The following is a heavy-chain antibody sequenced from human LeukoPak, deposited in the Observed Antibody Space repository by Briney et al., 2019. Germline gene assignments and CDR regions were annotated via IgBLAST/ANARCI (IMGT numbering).Heavy chain of an antibody. J-gene: IGHJ4*02. Sequence: PGGSLRLSCAASGFTFSSYAMSWVRKAPGKGLEWVSAISGSGGSTYYADSVKGRFTISRDNSKNTLYLQMNSLRAEDTAVYYCAKDRRERYGDYVFDYWGQGTLVTVSS. CDR2: ISGSGGST. CDR3: AKDRRERYGDYVFDY. D-gene: IGHD4-17*01. V-gene: IGHV3-23*01. CDR1: GFTFSSYA.